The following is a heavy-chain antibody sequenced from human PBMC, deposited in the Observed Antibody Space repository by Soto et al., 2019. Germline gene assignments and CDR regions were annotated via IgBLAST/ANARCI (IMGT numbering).Heavy chain of an antibody. J-gene: IGHJ6*01. V-gene: IGHV1-18*01. D-gene: IGHD6-13*01. Sequence: ASVKVSCKASGYTFTSYGISWVRQAPGQGLEWMGWISAYNGNTNYAQKLQGRVTMTTDTSTSTAYMELRSLRSDDTAVYYCARDPSTGYSSSWYYFYGIDVWGQGTTGTV. CDR3: ARDPSTGYSSSWYYFYGIDV. CDR2: ISAYNGNT. CDR1: GYTFTSYG.